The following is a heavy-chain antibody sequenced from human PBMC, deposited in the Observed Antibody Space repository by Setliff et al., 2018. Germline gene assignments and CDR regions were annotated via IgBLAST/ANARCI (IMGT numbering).Heavy chain of an antibody. CDR1: GYSFTSYW. CDR3: ARQVSAARHTSP. V-gene: IGHV5-51*01. J-gene: IGHJ5*02. Sequence: GASLTLSCKGSGYSFTSYWIGWVRQMPGKGLEWMGIIYPGDSDTRYSPSFQGQVTISXXXSIXXXXXXXXSLKAXXTXMYYCARQVSAARHTSPWGQGTLVTVSS. CDR2: IYPGDSDT. D-gene: IGHD6-6*01.